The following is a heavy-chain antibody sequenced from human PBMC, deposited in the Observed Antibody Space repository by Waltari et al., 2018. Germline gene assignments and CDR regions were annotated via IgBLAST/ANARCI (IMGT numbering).Heavy chain of an antibody. V-gene: IGHV1-69-2*01. CDR3: ATVGGDGRVNWYFDL. Sequence: EVQLVQSGAAVKKPGATVKISCKASGSTFTDYYMHWVQQAPGKGLEWMGRVDPEDGETIYAEKFQGRVTITADTSTDTAYMELSSLRSEDTAVYYCATVGGDGRVNWYFDLWGRGTLVTVSS. CDR2: VDPEDGET. D-gene: IGHD4-17*01. CDR1: GSTFTDYY. J-gene: IGHJ2*01.